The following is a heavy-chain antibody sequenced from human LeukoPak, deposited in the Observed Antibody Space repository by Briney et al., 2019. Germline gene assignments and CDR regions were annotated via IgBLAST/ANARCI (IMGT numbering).Heavy chain of an antibody. D-gene: IGHD1-26*01. CDR1: GFTLRSYD. V-gene: IGHV3-23*01. CDR3: AKMKGHPLPKYYMDV. CDR2: TSGSGVNS. J-gene: IGHJ6*01. Sequence: GGSLRLSCAASGFTLRSYDMSWVRQAPGKGLEWVAATSGSGVNSYYADSVRGRFTISRDNSKNTLYLEMNSLRAEDTAIYYCAKMKGHPLPKYYMDVWGQGTTVTVSS.